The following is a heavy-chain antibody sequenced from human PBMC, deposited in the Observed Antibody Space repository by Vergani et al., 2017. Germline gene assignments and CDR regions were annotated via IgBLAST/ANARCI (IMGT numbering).Heavy chain of an antibody. CDR3: ARVHYYYDPAGFFDI. Sequence: QVQLQQWGAGLLKPSETLSLTCAVYGGSFSGYYWSWIRQPPGKGLEWIGEINHSGSTNYNPSLKSRVTISVDTSKNQFSLKLSSVTAADTAVYYCARVHYYYDPAGFFDIWGQGTMVTVSS. V-gene: IGHV4-34*01. D-gene: IGHD3-22*01. J-gene: IGHJ3*02. CDR2: INHSGST. CDR1: GGSFSGYY.